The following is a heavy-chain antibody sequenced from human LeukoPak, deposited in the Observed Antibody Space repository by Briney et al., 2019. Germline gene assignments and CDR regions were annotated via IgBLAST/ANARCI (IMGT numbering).Heavy chain of an antibody. Sequence: PSETLSLTCTVSGGSISSGPHYWGWIRQSPGKGLEWIGRIYTSGSTNYNPSLKSRVTISVDTSKNQFSLKLSSVTAADTAVYYCARTYYYDSSGRDDYWGQGALVTVSS. CDR3: ARTYYYDSSGRDDY. CDR2: IYTSGST. J-gene: IGHJ4*02. V-gene: IGHV4-61*02. CDR1: GGSISSGPHY. D-gene: IGHD3-22*01.